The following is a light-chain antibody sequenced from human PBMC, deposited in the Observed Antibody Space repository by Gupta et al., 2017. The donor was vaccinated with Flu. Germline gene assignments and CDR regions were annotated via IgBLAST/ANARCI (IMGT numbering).Light chain of an antibody. Sequence: EIVLTQSPGTVSLSPGDRATLSCKASQSFSSNYLAWYQQKPGQAPRLIIYATSSRAAGVPDRFSGSGSGTDFTLTISRLEPEDVAVYYCQQYGGSPRTFGPGTKVDFK. CDR2: ATS. CDR3: QQYGGSPRT. J-gene: IGKJ3*01. CDR1: QSFSSNY. V-gene: IGKV3-20*01.